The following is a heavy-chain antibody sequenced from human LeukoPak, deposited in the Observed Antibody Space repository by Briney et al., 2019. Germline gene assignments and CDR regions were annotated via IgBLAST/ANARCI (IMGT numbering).Heavy chain of an antibody. CDR3: ARCEDYYDSSGYYPPDY. Sequence: PGGSLRLSCAASGFTFSSYSMNWVRQAPGKGLEWVSSISSSSSYIYYADSVKGRFTISRDNAKNSLYLQMNSLRAEDTAVYYCARCEDYYDSSGYYPPDYWGQGTLVTVSS. V-gene: IGHV3-21*01. CDR2: ISSSSSYI. J-gene: IGHJ4*02. CDR1: GFTFSSYS. D-gene: IGHD3-22*01.